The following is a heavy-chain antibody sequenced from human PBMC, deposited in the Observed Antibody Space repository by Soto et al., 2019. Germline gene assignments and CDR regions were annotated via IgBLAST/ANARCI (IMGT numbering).Heavy chain of an antibody. CDR3: ARVTSTGWRLMDV. CDR2: INAGNGNT. D-gene: IGHD6-19*01. V-gene: IGHV1-3*01. Sequence: ASVKVSCKASRYTFTSYGIHWVRQAPGQRLEWTGWINAGNGNTKYSQKFQGRVTITRDTSASTAYMELSSLRSEDTAVYYCARVTSTGWRLMDVWGQGTTVTVSS. CDR1: RYTFTSYG. J-gene: IGHJ6*02.